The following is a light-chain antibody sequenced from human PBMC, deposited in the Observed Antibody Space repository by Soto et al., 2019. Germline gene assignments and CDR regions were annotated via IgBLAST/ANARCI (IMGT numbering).Light chain of an antibody. J-gene: IGKJ4*01. CDR3: QQYNNWPLS. CDR1: QSVSSN. V-gene: IGKV3-15*01. Sequence: EIMMTQSPATLSLSPWEMATLSCRASQSVSSNLAWYQQKPGQAPRLLIYDASTRATGIPARFSGSGSGTGVTLTISSLQSEDFGTYYCQQYNNWPLSFGGGTKVDI. CDR2: DAS.